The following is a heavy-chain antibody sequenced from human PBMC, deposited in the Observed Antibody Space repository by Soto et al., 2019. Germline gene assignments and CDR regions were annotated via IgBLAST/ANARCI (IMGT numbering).Heavy chain of an antibody. CDR2: IYFSGST. CDR3: ARARTNYDILTGYYQPYYYYGMDV. CDR1: GGSISGGGSY. D-gene: IGHD3-9*01. V-gene: IGHV4-31*03. Sequence: SETLSLTCTVSGGSISGGGSYWTWIRQHPGKGLEWIGYIYFSGSTYYNPSLKSRVTISVDTSKNQFSLKLSSVTAADTAVYYCARARTNYDILTGYYQPYYYYGMDVWGQGTTVTVSS. J-gene: IGHJ6*02.